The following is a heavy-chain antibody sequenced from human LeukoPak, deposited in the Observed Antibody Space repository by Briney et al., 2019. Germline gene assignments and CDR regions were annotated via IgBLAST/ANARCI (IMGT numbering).Heavy chain of an antibody. D-gene: IGHD3-10*01. CDR3: AKDRSGSYILDY. J-gene: IGHJ4*02. Sequence: PGGSLRLSCAASGFTFSNQAMSWVRQAPGKGLEWVSAISGSGGSTYYADSVKGRFTISRDNSKNTLYLQMNSLRAEDTAVYYCAKDRSGSYILDYWGQGTLVTVSS. CDR1: GFTFSNQA. V-gene: IGHV3-23*01. CDR2: ISGSGGST.